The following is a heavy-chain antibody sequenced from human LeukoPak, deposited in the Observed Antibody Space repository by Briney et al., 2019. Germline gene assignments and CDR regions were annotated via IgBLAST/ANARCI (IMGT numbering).Heavy chain of an antibody. Sequence: ASVKVSCKASGYTFTSYYMHWVRQAPGQGLEWMGIINPSGGSTSYAQKFQGRVTMTRDTSTRTVYMELSSLRSEDTAVYYWAREGMFRGVITSAGAFDIWGQGTMVTVSS. V-gene: IGHV1-46*01. CDR2: INPSGGST. CDR3: AREGMFRGVITSAGAFDI. CDR1: GYTFTSYY. D-gene: IGHD3-10*01. J-gene: IGHJ3*02.